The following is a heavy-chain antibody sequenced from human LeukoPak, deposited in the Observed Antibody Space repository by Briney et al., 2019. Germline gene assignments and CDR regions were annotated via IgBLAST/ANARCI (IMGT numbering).Heavy chain of an antibody. CDR1: GFTFSTYA. CDR3: ATDHGSGSWNYYAKTFDI. CDR2: FGGIGTTT. Sequence: GGSLRLSCAASGFTFSTYAMSWVRQPPGKGLEWVSTFGGIGTTTYYADSVKGRFTISRDNSKSTLFLQMNSLTTEDTAVYYCATDHGSGSWNYYAKTFDIWGRGTMVTVS. V-gene: IGHV3-23*01. J-gene: IGHJ3*02. D-gene: IGHD3-10*01.